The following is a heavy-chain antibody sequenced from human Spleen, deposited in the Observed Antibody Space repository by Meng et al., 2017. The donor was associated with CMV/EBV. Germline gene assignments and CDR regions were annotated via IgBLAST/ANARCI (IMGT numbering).Heavy chain of an antibody. CDR1: CGSISSGGYY. CDR3: AKAEGGTTFDY. V-gene: IGHV4-31*03. J-gene: IGHJ4*02. CDR2: IFYTGDT. Sequence: CTVSCGSISSGGYYWSWIRQRPGKGLEWIGYIFYTGDTYYNPSLKSRVTISVDTSKNQFSLNLSSVTAADTAIYYCAKAEGGTTFDYWGQGTLVTVSS. D-gene: IGHD1/OR15-1a*01.